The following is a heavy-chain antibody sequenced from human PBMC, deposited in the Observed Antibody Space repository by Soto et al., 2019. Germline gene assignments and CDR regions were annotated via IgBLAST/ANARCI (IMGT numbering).Heavy chain of an antibody. V-gene: IGHV4-59*08. CDR3: ASGVYDSSGYSHQY. CDR2: IYYSGYT. Sequence: ETLSLTCAVYGGSFSGYDWTWIRQSPGKGLEWIGYIYYSGYTKYNPSLKSRVTIAVDTSKNQFSLKLSSVTAADTAVYYCASGVYDSSGYSHQYWGQGTLVTVSS. D-gene: IGHD3-22*01. J-gene: IGHJ4*02. CDR1: GGSFSGYD.